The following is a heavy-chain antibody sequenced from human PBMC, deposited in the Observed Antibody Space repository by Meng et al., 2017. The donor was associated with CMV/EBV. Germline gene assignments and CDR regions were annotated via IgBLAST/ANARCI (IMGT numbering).Heavy chain of an antibody. CDR2: INHSGST. D-gene: IGHD2-8*01. J-gene: IGHJ5*02. CDR1: GGSFSGYY. CDR3: ARGFRVVMVYAPSQFNRFDP. Sequence: SETLSLTCAVYGGSFSGYYWSWIRQPPGKGLEWIGEINHSGSTNYNPSLKSRVTISLDTSKNQFSLKLSSVTAADTAVYYCARGFRVVMVYAPSQFNRFDPWGQGTLVTVSS. V-gene: IGHV4-34*01.